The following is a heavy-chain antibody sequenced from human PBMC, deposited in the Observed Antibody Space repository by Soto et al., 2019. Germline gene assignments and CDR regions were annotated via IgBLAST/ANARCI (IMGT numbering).Heavy chain of an antibody. CDR2: ISAHNGNT. D-gene: IGHD1-1*01. Sequence: QVHLVQSGAEVKKPGASVKVSCKASGYTFTSYGITWVRQAPGQGLEWMGWISAHNGNTDYAQTLQGRVILTRDTSTSTAYMELRSLISDDTAVYYCARGRYGDYWGQGALVTVSS. CDR1: GYTFTSYG. CDR3: ARGRYGDY. J-gene: IGHJ4*02. V-gene: IGHV1-18*01.